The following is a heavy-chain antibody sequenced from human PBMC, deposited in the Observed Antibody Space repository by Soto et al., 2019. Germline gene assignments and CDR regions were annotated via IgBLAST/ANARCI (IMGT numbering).Heavy chain of an antibody. Sequence: PGGSLRLSCAASGFTFSSYGMHWVRQAPGKGLEWVAVISYDGSNKYYADSVKGRFTISRDNSKNTLYLQMNSLRVEDTAVYYCAKDQGKRRTSPHNTQGFDYWGQGTLVTVSS. CDR2: ISYDGSNK. D-gene: IGHD1-1*01. V-gene: IGHV3-30*18. CDR1: GFTFSSYG. CDR3: AKDQGKRRTSPHNTQGFDY. J-gene: IGHJ4*02.